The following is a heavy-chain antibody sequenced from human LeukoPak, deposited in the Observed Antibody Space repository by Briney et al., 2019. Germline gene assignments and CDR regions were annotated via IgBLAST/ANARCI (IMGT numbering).Heavy chain of an antibody. D-gene: IGHD3-3*01. J-gene: IGHJ5*02. CDR2: IFPIFGTA. CDR1: GGTFSSYA. CDR3: AREVDFWSGYYNSYNWFDP. Sequence: SVKVSCKASGGTFSSYAISWVRQAPGQGLEWMGGIFPIFGTANYAQKFQGRVTITADESTSTAYMELSSLRSEDTAVYYCAREVDFWSGYYNSYNWFDPWGQGTLVTVSS. V-gene: IGHV1-69*13.